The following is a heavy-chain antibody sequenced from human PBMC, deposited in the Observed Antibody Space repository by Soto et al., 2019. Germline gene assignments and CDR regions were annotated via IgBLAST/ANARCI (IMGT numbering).Heavy chain of an antibody. CDR1: GYTFTSYG. J-gene: IGHJ4*02. CDR3: ARVSSWYNVPRGYFDY. CDR2: ISAYNGNT. V-gene: IGHV1-18*01. Sequence: ASVKVACKASGYTFTSYGISWVRQATGQGLEWMGWISAYNGNTNYAQKLQGRVTMTTDTSTSTAYMELRSLRSDDTAVYYCARVSSWYNVPRGYFDYWGQGTLVTVSS. D-gene: IGHD6-13*01.